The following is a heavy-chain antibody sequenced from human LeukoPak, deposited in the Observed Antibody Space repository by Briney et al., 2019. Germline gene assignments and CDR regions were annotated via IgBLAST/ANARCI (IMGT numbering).Heavy chain of an antibody. CDR3: ARDRVLLWFGVHRNAFDI. J-gene: IGHJ3*02. CDR2: ISAYNGNT. Sequence: ASVKVSCKASGYTFTSYGISWVRQAPGQGLEWMGWISAYNGNTNYAQKLQGRVTMTTDTCTSTASMELRSLRSDDTAVYYCARDRVLLWFGVHRNAFDIWGQGTMVTVSS. D-gene: IGHD3-10*01. V-gene: IGHV1-18*01. CDR1: GYTFTSYG.